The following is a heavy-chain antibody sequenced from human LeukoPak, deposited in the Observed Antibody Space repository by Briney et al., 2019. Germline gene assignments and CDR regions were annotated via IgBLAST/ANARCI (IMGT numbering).Heavy chain of an antibody. V-gene: IGHV1-2*02. CDR2: INPNSGGT. D-gene: IGHD6-19*01. J-gene: IGHJ4*02. Sequence: SSLTVSSKASGYTFTGYYMHWVRQVPGEWLERIGCINPNSGGTNYAQKFQGRVTMTRDTSISTAYMELSRLRSDDTAVYYCARSQWLIDAFIDYWGQGTLVTVSS. CDR3: ARSQWLIDAFIDY. CDR1: GYTFTGYY.